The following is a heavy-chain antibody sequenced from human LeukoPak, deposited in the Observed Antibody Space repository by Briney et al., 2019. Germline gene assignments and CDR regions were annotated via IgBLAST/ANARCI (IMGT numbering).Heavy chain of an antibody. J-gene: IGHJ4*02. V-gene: IGHV1-8*01. D-gene: IGHD3-3*01. Sequence: AASVTVSCTASGYTFTSYDINRVRQATGQGLEWMGWMNPNSGNTGYAQKFQGRVTMTRNTSISTAYMELSSLRSEDTAVYYCARGQGTIFGVVILDYWGQGTLVTVSS. CDR1: GYTFTSYD. CDR3: ARGQGTIFGVVILDY. CDR2: MNPNSGNT.